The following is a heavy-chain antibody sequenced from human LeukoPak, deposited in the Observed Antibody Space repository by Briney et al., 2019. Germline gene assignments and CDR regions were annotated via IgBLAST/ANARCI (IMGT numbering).Heavy chain of an antibody. D-gene: IGHD2-15*01. CDR2: IYTGDSDT. CDR3: ERSSGGSWGDLDY. J-gene: IGHJ4*02. Sequence: PGESLKISFKGSGYSFTSYWIAWVRQMPGKGLEWMGIIYTGDSDTRYSPSFQGQVTISADKSISAAYLQWSSLKASDTAMYYCERSSGGSWGDLDYWGQGTLVTVSS. V-gene: IGHV5-51*01. CDR1: GYSFTSYW.